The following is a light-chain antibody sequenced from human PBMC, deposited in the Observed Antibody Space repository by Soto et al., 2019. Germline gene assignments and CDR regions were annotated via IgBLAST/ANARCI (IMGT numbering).Light chain of an antibody. CDR2: NNN. V-gene: IGLV1-40*01. Sequence: QSVLTQPPSVSGAPGQRVTISCTGSTSNIGVGYDVHWYQQPPGTAPKLVIYNNNNRPSGVPDRFSGSKSGTSGSLAITGLQAEDEAEYFCQSYDGSLTGVIFGGGTKLTVL. CDR3: QSYDGSLTGVI. CDR1: TSNIGVGYD. J-gene: IGLJ2*01.